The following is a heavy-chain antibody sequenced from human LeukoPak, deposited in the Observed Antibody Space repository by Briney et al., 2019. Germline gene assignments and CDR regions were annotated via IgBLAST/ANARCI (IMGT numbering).Heavy chain of an antibody. CDR1: GFTFSNYA. V-gene: IGHV3-23*01. CDR3: AKEQGSSGWYVYYYYGMDV. J-gene: IGHJ6*02. Sequence: GSLRLSCAASGFTFSNYAMSWVRQAPGKGLEWVSAISGSGGSTYYADSVKGRFTISRDNSKDTLYLQMNSLRAEDTAVYYCAKEQGSSGWYVYYYYGMDVWGQGTTVTVSS. CDR2: ISGSGGST. D-gene: IGHD6-19*01.